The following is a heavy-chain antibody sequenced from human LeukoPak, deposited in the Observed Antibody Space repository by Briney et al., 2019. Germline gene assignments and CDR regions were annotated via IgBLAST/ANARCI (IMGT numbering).Heavy chain of an antibody. V-gene: IGHV1-2*02. CDR2: INPNSGGT. Sequence: ASVKVSCKASGYTFTVYHMHWVRQAPGQGLEWMGWINPNSGGTNYAQKFQGRVTMTRDTSISTAYMELSRLRSDDTAVYYCARGGQYVLHYDSSGYPPRGHWGQGTLVTVSS. CDR3: ARGGQYVLHYDSSGYPPRGH. D-gene: IGHD3-22*01. CDR1: GYTFTVYH. J-gene: IGHJ4*02.